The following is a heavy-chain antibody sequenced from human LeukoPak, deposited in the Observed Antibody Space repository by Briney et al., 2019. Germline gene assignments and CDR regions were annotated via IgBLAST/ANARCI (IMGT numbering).Heavy chain of an antibody. Sequence: GGSLRLSCAASGFIFSSYAMGWVRQAPGKGLEWVSTISARGGSTHYADSVKGRFTISRDNSKNALFLQMNSLRAEDTAVYFCAKEPSDYVWGSIPGWFDPWGQGTLVTVSS. CDR2: ISARGGST. J-gene: IGHJ5*01. D-gene: IGHD3-16*01. CDR1: GFIFSSYA. V-gene: IGHV3-23*01. CDR3: AKEPSDYVWGSIPGWFDP.